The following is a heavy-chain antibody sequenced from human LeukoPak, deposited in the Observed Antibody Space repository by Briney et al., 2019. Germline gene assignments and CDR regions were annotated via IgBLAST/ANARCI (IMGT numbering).Heavy chain of an antibody. D-gene: IGHD3-22*01. Sequence: GGSLRLSCAASGFTFSDYYMSWIRQAPGKGLEWVSCISSSGSTIYYADSVKGRFTISRDNAKNSLYLQMNSLRAEDTAVYYCSSTADYYDSSGNLDYWGQGTLVTVSS. CDR3: SSTADYYDSSGNLDY. CDR2: ISSSGSTI. J-gene: IGHJ4*02. V-gene: IGHV3-11*01. CDR1: GFTFSDYY.